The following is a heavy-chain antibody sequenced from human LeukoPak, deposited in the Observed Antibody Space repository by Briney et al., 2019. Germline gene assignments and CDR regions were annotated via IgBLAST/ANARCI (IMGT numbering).Heavy chain of an antibody. J-gene: IGHJ4*02. Sequence: SETLSLTCTVSGGSISSCYWSWIRQPPGKGLEWIGYIYYSGSTNYNPSLKSRVTISVDTSKNQFSLKLSSVTAADTAVYYCARQGSGCYYGAFDYWGQGTLVTVSS. D-gene: IGHD3-22*01. CDR3: ARQGSGCYYGAFDY. CDR2: IYYSGST. V-gene: IGHV4-59*08. CDR1: GGSISSCY.